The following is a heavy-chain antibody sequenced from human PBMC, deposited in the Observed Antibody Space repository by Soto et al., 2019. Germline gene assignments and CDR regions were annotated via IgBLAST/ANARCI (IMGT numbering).Heavy chain of an antibody. CDR1: GFPFSDHA. CDR3: AKDLYVQPPSGWFDT. CDR2: ITGRGDST. Sequence: EVQLLESGGGLVQPGGSLRLSCAASGFPFSDHAMHWVRQTPGKGLEWVSAITGRGDSTYYADSVKGRFTISRDNSKSTLYLQMMSLRAEDTAVYYCAKDLYVQPPSGWFDTWGQGTVVTVSS. D-gene: IGHD1-26*01. J-gene: IGHJ5*02. V-gene: IGHV3-23*01.